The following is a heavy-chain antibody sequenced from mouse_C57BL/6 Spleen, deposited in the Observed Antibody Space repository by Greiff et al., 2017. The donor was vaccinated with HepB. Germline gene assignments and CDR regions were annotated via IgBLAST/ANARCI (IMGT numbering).Heavy chain of an antibody. CDR3: TREDHYYGVYYFDY. CDR1: GYTFTSYW. D-gene: IGHD1-2*01. Sequence: EVQLQQSGTVLARPGASVKMSCKTSGYTFTSYWMHWVKQRPGQGLEWIGAIYPGNSDTSYNQKFKGKAKLTAVTSASTAYMELSSLTNEDSAVYYCTREDHYYGVYYFDYWGQGTTLTVSS. CDR2: IYPGNSDT. V-gene: IGHV1-5*01. J-gene: IGHJ2*01.